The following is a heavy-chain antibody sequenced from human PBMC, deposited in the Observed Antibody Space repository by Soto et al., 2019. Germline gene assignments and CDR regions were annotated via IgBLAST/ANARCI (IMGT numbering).Heavy chain of an antibody. D-gene: IGHD3-3*01. Sequence: EVQLVESGGGLVQPGRSLRLSCAASGFTFDDYAMHWVRQAPGKGLEWVSGISWNSGSIGYADSVKGRFTISRDNAKNSLYLQMNSLRAEDTALYYCAKSGYYDFGPGWFDPWGQGTLVTVSS. CDR2: ISWNSGSI. CDR1: GFTFDDYA. V-gene: IGHV3-9*01. CDR3: AKSGYYDFGPGWFDP. J-gene: IGHJ5*02.